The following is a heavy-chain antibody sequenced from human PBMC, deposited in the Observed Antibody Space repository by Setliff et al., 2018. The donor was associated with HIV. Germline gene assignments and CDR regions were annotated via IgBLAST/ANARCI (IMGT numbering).Heavy chain of an antibody. CDR3: ARSARFFYASGSRRYFDL. CDR2: IHYSGGT. CDR1: GGSISSSY. Sequence: KPSETLSLTCTVSGGSISSSYWTRTRQPPGKGLEWIGNIHYSGGTNYNPSLKSRVTFSVDTSKNQFSLKLSSVTAADTAVYYCARSARFFYASGSRRYFDLWGRGTLVTVSS. V-gene: IGHV4-59*08. D-gene: IGHD3-10*01. J-gene: IGHJ2*01.